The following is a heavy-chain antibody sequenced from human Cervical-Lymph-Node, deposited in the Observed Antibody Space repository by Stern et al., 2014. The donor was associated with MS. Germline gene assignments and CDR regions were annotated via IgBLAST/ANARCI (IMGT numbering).Heavy chain of an antibody. CDR1: GFTFSSYA. Sequence: VQLVESGGGVVQPGRSLRLSCAASGFTFSSYAMHWVRQAPGKGLEWVAVISYDGSNKYYADSVKGRFTISRDNSKNTLYLQMNSLRAEDTAVYYCARDPGGVIPRNYFDYWGQGTLVTVSS. D-gene: IGHD3-16*02. CDR2: ISYDGSNK. V-gene: IGHV3-30*01. J-gene: IGHJ4*02. CDR3: ARDPGGVIPRNYFDY.